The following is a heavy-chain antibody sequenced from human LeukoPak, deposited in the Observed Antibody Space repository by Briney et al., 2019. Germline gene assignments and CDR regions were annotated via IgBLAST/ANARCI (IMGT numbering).Heavy chain of an antibody. Sequence: GGSLRLSCAASGFSLSSYWMSWVRQAPGKGLEWVANIKPDGSEKYYVDSVKGRFTISRDNAKNSLYLQMNSLRAEDTAVYYCARDQDYYGSGTLDYWGQGTLVTVSS. V-gene: IGHV3-7*01. D-gene: IGHD3-10*01. CDR2: IKPDGSEK. CDR1: GFSLSSYW. CDR3: ARDQDYYGSGTLDY. J-gene: IGHJ4*02.